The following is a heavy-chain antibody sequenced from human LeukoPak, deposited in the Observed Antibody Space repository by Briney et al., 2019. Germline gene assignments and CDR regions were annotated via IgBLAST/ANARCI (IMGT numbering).Heavy chain of an antibody. V-gene: IGHV3-48*02. CDR1: GFTFSNYS. CDR2: ISSRSSSI. CDR3: ARVIRRFGEFSSDY. Sequence: SGGSLRLSCVVSGFTFSNYSMNWVRQASGKGLEWVSYISSRSSSIYYLDSVKGRFTISRDNAKNSLYLQMNSLRDEDTAVYYCARVIRRFGEFSSDYWGQGTLVTVSS. D-gene: IGHD3-10*01. J-gene: IGHJ4*02.